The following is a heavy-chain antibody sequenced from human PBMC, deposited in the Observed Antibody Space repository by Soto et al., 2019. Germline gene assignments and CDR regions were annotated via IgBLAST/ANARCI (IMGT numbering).Heavy chain of an antibody. CDR3: ARGGGFSPYYYNLDV. Sequence: QVQLVQSGAEVQKPGASVKVSCKASGYTLNTYYMHWVRQAPGQGPEWMGIINPSGGSTTYAQNFEAGFTMTRDTSSSTVCREVSSLRSEDTAVYYCARGGGFSPYYYNLDVW. V-gene: IGHV1-46*02. D-gene: IGHD2-15*01. CDR1: GYTLNTYY. J-gene: IGHJ6*01. CDR2: INPSGGST.